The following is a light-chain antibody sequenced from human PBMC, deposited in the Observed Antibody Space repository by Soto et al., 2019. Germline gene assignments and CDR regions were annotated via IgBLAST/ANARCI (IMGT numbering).Light chain of an antibody. CDR1: QSVSSY. J-gene: IGKJ3*01. CDR3: QQRSNWPPKFT. V-gene: IGKV3-11*01. CDR2: DAS. Sequence: EIVLTQSPATLSLSPGERATLSCRASQSVSSYLAWYQQKPGQAPRLLIYDASNRATGIPARFSGSGSGTDFTLTISSLEHEDVAVYYCQQRSNWPPKFTFGPGTKVDIK.